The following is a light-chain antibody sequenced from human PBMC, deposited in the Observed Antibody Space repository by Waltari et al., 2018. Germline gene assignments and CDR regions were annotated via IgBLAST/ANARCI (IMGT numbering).Light chain of an antibody. CDR1: QSVSSN. CDR3: HQYKISRLWK. J-gene: IGKJ1*01. CDR2: DAS. Sequence: TVMTQSPATLFVSPGERATLSCRPSQSVSSNLAWYQQKPDQAPRLLIYDASTRATAIPASFSGSESEIEFTLTISSLQSEDSAVYYCHQYKISRLWKFGQATKVELK. V-gene: IGKV3-15*01.